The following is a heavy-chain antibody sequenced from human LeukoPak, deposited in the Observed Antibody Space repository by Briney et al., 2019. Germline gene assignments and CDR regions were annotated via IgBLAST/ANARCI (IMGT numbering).Heavy chain of an antibody. Sequence: PGGSLRLSCAASGFTFSSYSMNWVRQAPGKGLEWVSSISSSSSYIYYADSVKGRFTISRDNAKNSLYLQMNSLRAEDTAVYYCARDFDYGSGLDAFDIWGQGTMVTVSS. CDR2: ISSSSSYI. CDR1: GFTFSSYS. D-gene: IGHD3-10*01. V-gene: IGHV3-21*01. CDR3: ARDFDYGSGLDAFDI. J-gene: IGHJ3*02.